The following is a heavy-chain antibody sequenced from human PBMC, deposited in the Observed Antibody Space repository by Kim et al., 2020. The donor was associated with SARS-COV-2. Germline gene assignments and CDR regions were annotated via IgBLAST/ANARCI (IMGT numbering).Heavy chain of an antibody. Sequence: SETLSLTCAVYGGSFSGYYWSWIRQPPGKGLEWIGEINHSGSTNYNPSLKSRVTISVDTSKNQFSLKLSSVTAADTAVYDCARALRAVAGPDYWGQGTLVTVSS. CDR3: ARALRAVAGPDY. J-gene: IGHJ4*02. V-gene: IGHV4-34*01. CDR2: INHSGST. D-gene: IGHD6-19*01. CDR1: GGSFSGYY.